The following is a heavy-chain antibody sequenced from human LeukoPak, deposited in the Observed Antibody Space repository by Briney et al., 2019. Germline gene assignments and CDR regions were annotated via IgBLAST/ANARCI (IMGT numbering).Heavy chain of an antibody. Sequence: GGSLRLSCAASGFTFSSYSMSWVRQAPGKGLEWVSDISGSGESTHYADSVKGRFTISRDNSKNTLYLQMSSLRGEDTAVYYCAKGAHSSGWLSHDYWGQGTLVTVSS. CDR1: GFTFSSYS. J-gene: IGHJ4*02. V-gene: IGHV3-23*01. CDR3: AKGAHSSGWLSHDY. CDR2: ISGSGEST. D-gene: IGHD6-19*01.